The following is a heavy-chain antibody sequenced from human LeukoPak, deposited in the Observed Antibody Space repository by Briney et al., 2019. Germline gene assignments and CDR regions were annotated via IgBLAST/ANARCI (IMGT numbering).Heavy chain of an antibody. Sequence: GESLKISCKGSGYSFTSYWIGWVRQMPGKGLEWMGIIYPGDSDTRYSPSFQGQVTISADKSISTAYLQWSSLRASDTAMYYCARRVAAIGGYFDYWGQGTLVTVSS. D-gene: IGHD2-21*02. CDR2: IYPGDSDT. J-gene: IGHJ4*02. CDR1: GYSFTSYW. V-gene: IGHV5-51*03. CDR3: ARRVAAIGGYFDY.